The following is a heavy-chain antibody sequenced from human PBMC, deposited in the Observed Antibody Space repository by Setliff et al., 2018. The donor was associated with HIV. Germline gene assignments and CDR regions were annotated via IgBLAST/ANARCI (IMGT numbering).Heavy chain of an antibody. Sequence: GSLRLSCAASGFTVSTYYMSWVRQAPGKGLEWVSTIYSGGSTYYADSVKGRFTLSRNDAENSLFLQLNSLRDEDTAVYYCSRSQGIGNYYMDVWGTGTTVTVSS. V-gene: IGHV3-66*01. D-gene: IGHD2-15*01. CDR3: SRSQGIGNYYMDV. CDR1: GFTVSTYY. J-gene: IGHJ6*03. CDR2: IYSGGST.